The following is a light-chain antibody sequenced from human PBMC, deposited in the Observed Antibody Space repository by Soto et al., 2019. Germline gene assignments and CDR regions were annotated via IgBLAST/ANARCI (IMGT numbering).Light chain of an antibody. J-gene: IGKJ1*01. V-gene: IGKV1-5*01. Sequence: DIQMTQSPSTLSASVGDRVTITCRASQSISSWLAWYQQKPGKALKLLIYDASSLESGVTSRFSGSGSGTEFTLTISSLQPDDFATNYCQQYNSYSRTFGQGTKVEIK. CDR3: QQYNSYSRT. CDR2: DAS. CDR1: QSISSW.